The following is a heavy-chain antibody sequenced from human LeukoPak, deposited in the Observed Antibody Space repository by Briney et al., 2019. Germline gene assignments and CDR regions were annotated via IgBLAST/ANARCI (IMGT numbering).Heavy chain of an antibody. CDR1: GGSISSYY. CDR3: ARSPRGYSYGYFDY. Sequence: SETLSLTCTVSGGSISSYYWSWIRQPAGKGLEWIGRIYTSGSTNYNPSLKSRVTMSVDTSKNQFSLKLSSVTAADTAVYYCARSPRGYSYGYFDYWGQGTLVTVSS. CDR2: IYTSGST. J-gene: IGHJ4*02. D-gene: IGHD5-18*01. V-gene: IGHV4-4*07.